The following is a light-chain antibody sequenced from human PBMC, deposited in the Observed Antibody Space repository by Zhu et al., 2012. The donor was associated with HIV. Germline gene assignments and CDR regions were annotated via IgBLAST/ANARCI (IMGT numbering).Light chain of an antibody. CDR3: QQLNTYPLFT. Sequence: RVTITCRASESIDRYLAWYQQKPGKAPKLLIYDASTLQSGVPSTFSGSGSGTEFTLTISSLQPEDFAIYYCQQLNTYPLFTFGPGTKVDIK. J-gene: IGKJ3*01. CDR2: DAS. CDR1: ESIDRY. V-gene: IGKV1-9*01.